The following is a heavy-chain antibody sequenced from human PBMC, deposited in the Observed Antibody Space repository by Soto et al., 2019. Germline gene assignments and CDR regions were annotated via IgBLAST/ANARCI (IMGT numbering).Heavy chain of an antibody. J-gene: IGHJ6*02. CDR2: IYYSGST. Sequence: PSETLSLTCTVSGGSVSSGSYYWSWIRQPPGKGLEWIGYIYYSGSTNYNPSLKSRVTISVDTSKNQFSLKLSSVTAADTAVYYCAREVTGNTSEYYYSGMDVWGQGTTVTVSS. D-gene: IGHD1-20*01. CDR1: GGSVSSGSYY. CDR3: AREVTGNTSEYYYSGMDV. V-gene: IGHV4-61*01.